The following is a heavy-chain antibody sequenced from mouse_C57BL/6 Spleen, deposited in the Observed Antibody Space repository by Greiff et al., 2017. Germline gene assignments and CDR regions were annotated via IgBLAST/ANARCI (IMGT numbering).Heavy chain of an antibody. J-gene: IGHJ2*01. CDR2: IYPGDGVT. Sequence: VKLQESGAELVNPGASVKISCKASGYAFSSYWMNWVKQRPGKGLEWIGQIYPGDGVTNYNGKFKGKATLTADKSSSTAYMQLSSLTAEDSAVYFCAREGNWGLLDYWGQGTTLTVSS. CDR3: AREGNWGLLDY. D-gene: IGHD4-1*01. V-gene: IGHV1-80*01. CDR1: GYAFSSYW.